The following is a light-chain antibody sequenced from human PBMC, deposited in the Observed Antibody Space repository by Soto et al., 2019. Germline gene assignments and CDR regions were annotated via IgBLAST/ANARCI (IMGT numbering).Light chain of an antibody. CDR1: SGDIGRSKF. CDR3: CSVAPDSTYV. Sequence: QSALTQPASVSGSPGQSITISCTGTSGDIGRSKFVSWYQQQPGKAPKLMIYEVTNRPSGVSNRFSGSESGNTASLTISGLHAEDEADYYCCSVAPDSTYVFGIGTKVTVL. V-gene: IGLV2-23*02. J-gene: IGLJ1*01. CDR2: EVT.